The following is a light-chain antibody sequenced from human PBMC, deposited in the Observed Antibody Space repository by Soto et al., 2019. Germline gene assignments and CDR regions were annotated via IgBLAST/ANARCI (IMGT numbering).Light chain of an antibody. CDR1: ASDIGNYNY. V-gene: IGLV2-14*01. CDR3: YSYSAYTTLWV. J-gene: IGLJ3*02. Sequence: QSALTQPASVSGSPGQSTTISCTGTASDIGNYNYVSWYQVHPGKAPKLLIYGVSNRPSGVSNRFSGSKSGNAASLTISGLQAEDEADYYCYSYSAYTTLWVFGGGTKLTVL. CDR2: GVS.